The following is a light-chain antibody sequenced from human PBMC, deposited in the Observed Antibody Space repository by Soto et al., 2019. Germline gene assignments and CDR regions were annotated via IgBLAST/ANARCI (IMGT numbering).Light chain of an antibody. CDR3: CSYAGSYTVV. CDR1: SSDVGGYNY. V-gene: IGLV2-11*01. CDR2: DVS. J-gene: IGLJ2*01. Sequence: QSALTQPRSVSGSPGQSVTISCIGTSSDVGGYNYGSWYQQHPGKAPKLMIYDVSKRPSGVPDRFSGSKSGNTASLTISGLQAEDEADYYCCSYAGSYTVVFGGGTKLTVL.